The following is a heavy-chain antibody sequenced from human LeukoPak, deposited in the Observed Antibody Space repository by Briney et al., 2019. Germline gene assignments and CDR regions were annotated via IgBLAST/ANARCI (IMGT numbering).Heavy chain of an antibody. CDR3: ARSSPVPRGQQLVPSPEY. CDR2: IYYSGST. J-gene: IGHJ4*02. Sequence: SETLSLTCTVSGGSISSYYWGWIRQPPGKGLEWIGSIYYSGSTYYNPSLKSRVTISVDTSKKQFSLKLSSVTAADTAVYYCARSSPVPRGQQLVPSPEYWGQGILVTVSS. D-gene: IGHD6-13*01. V-gene: IGHV4-39*07. CDR1: GGSISSYY.